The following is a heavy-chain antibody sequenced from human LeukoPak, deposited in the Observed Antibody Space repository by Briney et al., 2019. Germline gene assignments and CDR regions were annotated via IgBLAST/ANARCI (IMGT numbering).Heavy chain of an antibody. J-gene: IGHJ3*02. D-gene: IGHD6-19*01. Sequence: ASVKISCKASGYTFTSYGISWVRQAPGQGLEWMGWISAYNGNTNYAQRLQGRVTMTTDTSTSTAYMELRSLRSDDTAVYYCARDLSSGWLVDIWGQGTMVTVSS. CDR2: ISAYNGNT. CDR1: GYTFTSYG. V-gene: IGHV1-18*01. CDR3: ARDLSSGWLVDI.